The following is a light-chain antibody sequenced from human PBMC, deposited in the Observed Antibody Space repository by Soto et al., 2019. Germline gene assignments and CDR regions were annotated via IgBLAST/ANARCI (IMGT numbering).Light chain of an antibody. V-gene: IGKV3-11*01. CDR3: QQQSHVPVT. J-gene: IGKJ4*01. CDR2: GAS. CDR1: QTVFTA. Sequence: DIVLTQSPATLSLSPGDRTTLSCRASQTVFTALAWYQKKPGQAPRLLIYGASHRASGIPARFSGSGSVTDFTLPISSLQPEDFGICYCQQQSHVPVTFGVGTKVEIK.